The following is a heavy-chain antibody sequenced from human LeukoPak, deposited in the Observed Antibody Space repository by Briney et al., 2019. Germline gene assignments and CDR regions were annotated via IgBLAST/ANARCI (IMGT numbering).Heavy chain of an antibody. CDR2: ISPNNGGT. D-gene: IGHD3-10*01. J-gene: IGHJ6*04. Sequence: ASVTVSCKASGYTFTEYYIHWVRQAPGQGLELMGWISPNNGGTYSTQKLQDRVTMTRDTSISTAYMELSRLRSDDTAVYYCARSTGSGSMGKDYYYYGMDVWGKGTTVTVSS. V-gene: IGHV1-2*02. CDR3: ARSTGSGSMGKDYYYYGMDV. CDR1: GYTFTEYY.